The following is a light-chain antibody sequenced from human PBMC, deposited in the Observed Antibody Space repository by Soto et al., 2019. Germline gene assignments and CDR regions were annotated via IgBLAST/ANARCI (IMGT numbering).Light chain of an antibody. J-gene: IGKJ4*01. CDR2: GAS. CDR3: QQYGSSPLT. Sequence: EIVLTQSPGTLSLFPGERATLSCRASQSVSSSYLAWYQQKPGQAPRLLIYGASSRATGIPDRFSGSGSGTDFTLTISRLEPEDFAVYYCQQYGSSPLTFGGGT. V-gene: IGKV3-20*01. CDR1: QSVSSSY.